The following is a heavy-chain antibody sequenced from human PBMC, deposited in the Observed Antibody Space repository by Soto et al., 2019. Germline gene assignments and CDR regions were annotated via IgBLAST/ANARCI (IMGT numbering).Heavy chain of an antibody. CDR3: ARDQGCSSDCWGAFDI. Sequence: EVQLVESGGGLVQPGGSLRLSCAASGFTFRNYWMTWVRQAPGKGLEWVVNIKKEGNDKYYVDSVKDRFTISRDNGKNSLYLKMNSLRVEDTAVYYCARDQGCSSDCWGAFDIWGQGTLVTVSS. V-gene: IGHV3-7*01. J-gene: IGHJ3*02. D-gene: IGHD6-25*01. CDR1: GFTFRNYW. CDR2: IKKEGNDK.